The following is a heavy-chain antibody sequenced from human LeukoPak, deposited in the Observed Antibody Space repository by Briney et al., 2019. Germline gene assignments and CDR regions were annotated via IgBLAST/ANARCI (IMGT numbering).Heavy chain of an antibody. J-gene: IGHJ4*02. D-gene: IGHD6-13*01. CDR2: IKQHGSEE. CDR3: ARAPGIPEAVTVGYFDF. Sequence: GGSLRLSCAASGFTFSNYWMSWVRQAPGKGLEWVANIKQHGSEEYYVDSVKGRFTIFRDNAKNSLYLQMSNLRVEDTGVYYCARAPGIPEAVTVGYFDFWGQGALVTVS. CDR1: GFTFSNYW. V-gene: IGHV3-7*01.